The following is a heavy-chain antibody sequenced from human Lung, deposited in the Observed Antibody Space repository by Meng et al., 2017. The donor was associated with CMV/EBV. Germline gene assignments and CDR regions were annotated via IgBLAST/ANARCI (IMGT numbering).Heavy chain of an antibody. V-gene: IGHV3-23*01. CDR2: INSGSRGTI. D-gene: IGHD2-15*01. J-gene: IGHJ6*01. CDR1: GFIFSTYA. Sequence: GESXKISCATSGFIFSTYAMNWVRQAPGKGLEWVSTINSGSRGTIFYANSVRGRFTISRDDSRNTLYLQMISLRAEDTAIYYCAKRLPYYGMDVWGQGTPVTVSS. CDR3: AKRLPYYGMDV.